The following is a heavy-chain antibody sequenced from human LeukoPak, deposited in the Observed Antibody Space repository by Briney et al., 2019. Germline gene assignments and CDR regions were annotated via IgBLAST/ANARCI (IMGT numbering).Heavy chain of an antibody. CDR3: ARGTPYSSSWYRH. CDR1: GGSISSYY. Sequence: SETLSLTCTVSGGSISSYYWSWIRQPPGKGLEWIGEINHSGSTNYNPSLKSRVTISVDTSKNQFSLKLSSVTAADTAVYYCARGTPYSSSWYRHWGQGTLVTVSS. J-gene: IGHJ4*02. V-gene: IGHV4-34*01. D-gene: IGHD6-13*01. CDR2: INHSGST.